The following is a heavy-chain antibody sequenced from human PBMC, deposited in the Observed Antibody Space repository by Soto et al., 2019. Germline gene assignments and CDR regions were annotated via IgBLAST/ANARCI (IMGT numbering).Heavy chain of an antibody. CDR1: GGTFSSYA. D-gene: IGHD2-2*02. J-gene: IGHJ6*02. Sequence: QVQLVQSGAEVKKPGSSVKVSCKASGGTFSSYAISWVRQAPGQGLEWMGGIIPIFGTANYAQKFQGRVTITADESTSTAYMELSSLRSEDTAVYYCARALYCSSTSCYTLRGPGGGYYGMDVWGQGTTVTVSS. CDR2: IIPIFGTA. CDR3: ARALYCSSTSCYTLRGPGGGYYGMDV. V-gene: IGHV1-69*01.